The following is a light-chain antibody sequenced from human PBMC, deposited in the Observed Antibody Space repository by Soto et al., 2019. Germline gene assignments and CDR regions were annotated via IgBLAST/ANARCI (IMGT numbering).Light chain of an antibody. CDR2: YAS. J-gene: IGLJ3*02. Sequence: SYVLTQPPSVSVAPGKTARITCGGNHIGSKSVHWYQQRPGQAPVLVIYYASDRPSGIPERFSGSNSGNTATPTISRVEAGDEADYYCQVWDTSSDPSWVFGGGTKLTVL. CDR1: HIGSKS. CDR3: QVWDTSSDPSWV. V-gene: IGLV3-21*04.